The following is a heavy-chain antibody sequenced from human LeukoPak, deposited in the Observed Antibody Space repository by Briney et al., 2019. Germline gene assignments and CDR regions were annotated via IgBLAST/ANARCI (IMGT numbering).Heavy chain of an antibody. V-gene: IGHV4-59*12. J-gene: IGHJ4*02. CDR3: ARAAAYFDY. Sequence: SETLSLTCTVSGGSISGYYWSWIRQPPGKGLEWIGYIYYSGSTNYNPSLKSRVTISVDRSKNQFSLKLSSVTAADTAVYYCARAAAYFDYWGQGTLATVSS. CDR1: GGSISGYY. D-gene: IGHD6-13*01. CDR2: IYYSGST.